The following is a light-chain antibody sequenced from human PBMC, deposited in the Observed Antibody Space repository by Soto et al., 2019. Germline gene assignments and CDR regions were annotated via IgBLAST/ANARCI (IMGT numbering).Light chain of an antibody. CDR3: QQYNNWPPPT. V-gene: IGKV3-15*01. Sequence: EIVMTQSPATLSVSPGERATLSCRASQRVSSNLAWYQQKPGQAPRLLIYGASTRATGIPARFSGSGSGTEFTLTISSLQSEDFAVYYCQQYNNWPPPTFGGGTKVEIK. CDR1: QRVSSN. CDR2: GAS. J-gene: IGKJ4*01.